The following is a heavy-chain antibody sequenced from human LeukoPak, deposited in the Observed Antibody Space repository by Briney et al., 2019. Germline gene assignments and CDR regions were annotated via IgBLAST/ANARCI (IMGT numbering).Heavy chain of an antibody. CDR2: ISAYNGNT. V-gene: IGHV1-18*01. J-gene: IGHJ6*02. CDR3: ARDIVVVPAAIRAGYSYAPYYYYGMDV. D-gene: IGHD2-2*02. Sequence: ASVKVSCKASGYTFTSYGISWVRQAPGQRLEWMGWISAYNGNTHYAQKLQGRVTMTTDTSPSTAYMELRSLRSDDTAVYYCARDIVVVPAAIRAGYSYAPYYYYGMDVWGQGTTVTVSS. CDR1: GYTFTSYG.